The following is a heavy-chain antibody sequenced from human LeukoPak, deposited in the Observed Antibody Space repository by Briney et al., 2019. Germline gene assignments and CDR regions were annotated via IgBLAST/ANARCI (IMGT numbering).Heavy chain of an antibody. V-gene: IGHV3-30*18. CDR2: ISYDGSNK. D-gene: IGHD2-21*02. CDR3: AKTVYVVTAIRRNLFGGYFDY. J-gene: IGHJ4*02. Sequence: QPGRSLRLSCAASGFTFSSYGMHWVRQAPGKGLEWVAVISYDGSNKYYADSVKGRFTISRDNSKNTLYLQMNSLRAEDTAVYYCAKTVYVVTAIRRNLFGGYFDYWGQGTLVTVSS. CDR1: GFTFSSYG.